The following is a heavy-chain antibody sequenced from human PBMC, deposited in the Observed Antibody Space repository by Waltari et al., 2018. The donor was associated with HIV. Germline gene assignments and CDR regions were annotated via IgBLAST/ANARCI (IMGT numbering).Heavy chain of an antibody. Sequence: QVQLQQWGAGLLKPSETLSLTCAVYGGSFSGPYWSWIRQPPEKGLEWIGEINHSGSTNDNPSLKSRVTISGDTSKNQFSLKLSSGTAADTAVYYCASRRDRYSSGRARYFDLWGRGTLVTVSS. V-gene: IGHV4-34*01. CDR2: INHSGST. D-gene: IGHD6-19*01. CDR3: ASRRDRYSSGRARYFDL. J-gene: IGHJ2*01. CDR1: GGSFSGPY.